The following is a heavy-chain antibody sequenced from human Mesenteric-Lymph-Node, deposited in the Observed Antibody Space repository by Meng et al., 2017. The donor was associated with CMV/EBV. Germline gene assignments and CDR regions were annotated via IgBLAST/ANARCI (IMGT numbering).Heavy chain of an antibody. Sequence: YTVSDYGFSWVRQAPGQGLEWVGWISGYNGDTKYAQKFQGRVTMATDTSTSTAYMELRSLRFDDTAVYYCARESRRYGSGSRNWFDPWGQGTLVTVSS. D-gene: IGHD3-10*01. CDR1: YTVSDYG. CDR2: ISGYNGDT. J-gene: IGHJ5*02. CDR3: ARESRRYGSGSRNWFDP. V-gene: IGHV1-18*01.